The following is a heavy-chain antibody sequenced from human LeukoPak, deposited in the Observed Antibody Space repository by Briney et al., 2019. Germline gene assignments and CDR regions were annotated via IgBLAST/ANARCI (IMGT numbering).Heavy chain of an antibody. CDR2: ISAYKGNT. CDR1: GYTFTSYG. J-gene: IGHJ4*02. V-gene: IGHV1-18*01. D-gene: IGHD5-18*01. CDR3: ARLRGWDTAMATLDY. Sequence: ASVKVSCKASGYTFTSYGISWVRQAPGQGLEWMEWISAYKGNTNYAQKLQGRVTMTTDTSTSTAYMELRSLRSDDTAVYYCARLRGWDTAMATLDYWGQGTLVTVSS.